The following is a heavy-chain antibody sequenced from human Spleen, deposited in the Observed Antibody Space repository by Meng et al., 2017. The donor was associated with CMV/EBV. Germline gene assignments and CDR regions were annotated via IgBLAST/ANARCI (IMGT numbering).Heavy chain of an antibody. CDR1: GGSISSGSYY. D-gene: IGHD3-22*01. V-gene: IGHV4-39*07. CDR3: ARIGYFDSSGGKGIDY. J-gene: IGHJ4*02. Sequence: SETMSLTCTVSGGSISSGSYYWGWVRRTPGKGLEWIGSIYDRGSTYYNSSLKSRVSISVDTSKNQLSLKLRSVTAADMAVYYCARIGYFDSSGGKGIDYWGQGTLVTVSS. CDR2: IYDRGST.